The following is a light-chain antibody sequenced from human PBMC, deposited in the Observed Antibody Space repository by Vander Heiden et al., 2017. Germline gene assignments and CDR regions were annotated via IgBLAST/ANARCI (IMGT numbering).Light chain of an antibody. CDR2: HAS. J-gene: IGKJ1*01. Sequence: ELVLTQSPATLSLSPGERATLSCRPSHSVSSYLAWYQQKPGQAPRLLIYHASNRATGIPARLIGSGSGTDFTLTIISLEHEDFAAYYCQQRSNWPSWTFGQGTKVEIK. CDR3: QQRSNWPSWT. CDR1: HSVSSY. V-gene: IGKV3-11*01.